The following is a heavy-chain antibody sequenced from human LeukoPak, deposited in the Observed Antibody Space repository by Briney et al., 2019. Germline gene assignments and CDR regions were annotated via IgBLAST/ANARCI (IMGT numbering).Heavy chain of an antibody. Sequence: GGSLRLSCAASGFTFADYATTWVRQAPGKGLEWVSVIGVRGGSSYYADSAKGRFTISRDNSKSTLYLQMNGLRAEDTAVYFCAKDRAGGGDSMIEYWGQGTLVSVSS. V-gene: IGHV3-23*01. CDR1: GFTFADYA. J-gene: IGHJ4*02. CDR3: AKDRAGGGDSMIEY. D-gene: IGHD2-21*01. CDR2: IGVRGGSS.